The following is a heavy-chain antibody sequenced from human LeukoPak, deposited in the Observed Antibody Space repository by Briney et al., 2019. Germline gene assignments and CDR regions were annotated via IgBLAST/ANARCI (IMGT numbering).Heavy chain of an antibody. V-gene: IGHV4-34*01. CDR2: INHSGST. CDR3: ATGLLRSKGVGY. J-gene: IGHJ4*02. Sequence: SETLSLTCAVYGGSFSGYYWSWIRQPPGKGLEWIGEINHSGSTNYNPSLKSRVTISVDTSKNQFSLKLSSVTAADTAVYDCATGLLRSKGVGYWGQGTLVTVSS. D-gene: IGHD3-10*01. CDR1: GGSFSGYY.